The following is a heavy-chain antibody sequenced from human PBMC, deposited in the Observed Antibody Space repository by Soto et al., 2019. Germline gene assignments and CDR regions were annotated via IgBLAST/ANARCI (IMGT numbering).Heavy chain of an antibody. CDR3: ARLGYGSTDY. D-gene: IGHD4-17*01. J-gene: IGHJ4*02. CDR1: GGSISSSSYY. CDR2: IYYSGST. V-gene: IGHV4-39*01. Sequence: SETLSLTCAVSGGSISSSSYYWGWIRQPPGKGLEWIGSIYYSGSTYYNPSLKSRVTISVDTSKNQFSLKLSSVTAADTAVYYCARLGYGSTDYWGQGTLVTVSS.